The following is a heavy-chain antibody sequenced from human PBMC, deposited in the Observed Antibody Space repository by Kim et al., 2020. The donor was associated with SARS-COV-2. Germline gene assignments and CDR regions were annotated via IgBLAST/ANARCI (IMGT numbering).Heavy chain of an antibody. Sequence: ASVKVSCKASGYTFTTYGITWVRQAPGQGLEWMGWISAYNGNTKYAQKLQGRVTMTTDTSTSTAYMELRSLRSDDTAVYYCARRDIWSGYERYHGMDVWGQGTPVTVTS. D-gene: IGHD3-3*01. CDR2: ISAYNGNT. V-gene: IGHV1-18*01. CDR1: GYTFTTYG. CDR3: ARRDIWSGYERYHGMDV. J-gene: IGHJ6*02.